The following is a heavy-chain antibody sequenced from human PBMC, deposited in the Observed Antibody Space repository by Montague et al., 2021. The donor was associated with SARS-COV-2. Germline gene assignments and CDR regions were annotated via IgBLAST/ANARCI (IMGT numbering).Heavy chain of an antibody. J-gene: IGHJ4*02. Sequence: CAISGDSVSTNSGTWNWVRLSPSRGLEWLGRTYYGSEWYSDYSVSVKSRISINPDTSKNQFSLQLNSVTPEDTAVYYCARAERESCGDGNCYQYFFNYWGQGTLVTVSS. CDR2: TYYGSEWYS. V-gene: IGHV6-1*01. D-gene: IGHD2-15*01. CDR3: ARAERESCGDGNCYQYFFNY. CDR1: GDSVSTNSGT.